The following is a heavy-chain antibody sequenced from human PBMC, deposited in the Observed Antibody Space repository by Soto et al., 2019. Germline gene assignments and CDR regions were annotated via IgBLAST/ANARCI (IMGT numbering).Heavy chain of an antibody. V-gene: IGHV1-3*01. J-gene: IGHJ4*02. CDR3: ARGAEVLRFLEWLLYYGPRFDY. Sequence: EASVKVSCKASGYTFTSYAMHWVRQAPGQRLEWMGWINAGNGNTKYSQKFQGRVTITRDTSASTAYMELSSLRSEDTAVYYCARGAEVLRFLEWLLYYGPRFDYWGQGTLVTVSS. CDR2: INAGNGNT. D-gene: IGHD3-3*01. CDR1: GYTFTSYA.